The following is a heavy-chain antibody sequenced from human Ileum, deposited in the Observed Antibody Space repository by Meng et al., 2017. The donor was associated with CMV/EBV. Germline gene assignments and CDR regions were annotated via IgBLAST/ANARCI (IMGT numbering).Heavy chain of an antibody. CDR2: VYYSGST. J-gene: IGHJ4*02. Sequence: GSLRLSCTVSGGSISSSSYYWGWNRQPPGKGLEWIGSVYYSGSTYYNPSLKRRVTISVDTSKNQFSLKLSSVTAADTAVYYCAREVDSAGDFDYWGQGTLVTVSS. D-gene: IGHD3/OR15-3a*01. V-gene: IGHV4-39*07. CDR1: GGSISSSSYY. CDR3: AREVDSAGDFDY.